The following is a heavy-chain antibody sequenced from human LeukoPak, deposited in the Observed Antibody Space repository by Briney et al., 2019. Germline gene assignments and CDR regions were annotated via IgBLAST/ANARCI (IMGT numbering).Heavy chain of an antibody. V-gene: IGHV3-21*04. Sequence: GGSLRLSCSASGFTFISYSMNWVRQASGKGLEWVSSISSSRNYIYYADSVKGRFTISRDNAKNSLYLQMNSLRAEDTAVYYCARALKGVRRRLGGTTTFEDYYYMDVWGKGTTVTISS. CDR2: ISSSRNYI. CDR3: ARALKGVRRRLGGTTTFEDYYYMDV. J-gene: IGHJ6*03. D-gene: IGHD1-26*01. CDR1: GFTFISYS.